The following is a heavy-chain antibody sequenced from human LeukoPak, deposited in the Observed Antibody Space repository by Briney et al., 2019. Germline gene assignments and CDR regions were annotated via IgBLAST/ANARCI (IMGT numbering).Heavy chain of an antibody. CDR1: GFRFEDYG. Sequence: PGGSLRLXCVASGFRFEDYGMSWVRQVPGKGLEWVSGISSNGGSTGYGDSVKGRFTISRDSAKNSLYLQMNSLRAEDTALYYCARDSHDYGDYPDFYYFYYMDVWGKGTTVTVSS. CDR2: ISSNGGST. CDR3: ARDSHDYGDYPDFYYFYYMDV. J-gene: IGHJ6*03. D-gene: IGHD4-17*01. V-gene: IGHV3-20*04.